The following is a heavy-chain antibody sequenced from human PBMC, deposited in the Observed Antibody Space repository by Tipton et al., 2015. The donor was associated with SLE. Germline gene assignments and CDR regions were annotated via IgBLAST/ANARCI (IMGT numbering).Heavy chain of an antibody. CDR2: IYVSGSTSGSA. CDR3: ARDRCINTTCRWFFDP. V-gene: IGHV4-61*02. J-gene: IGHJ2*01. D-gene: IGHD1-14*01. Sequence: TLSLICTVSGGSISSGAHYWSWIRQSAGKGLEWIGRIYVSGSTSGSANYNPSLKSRVTISVDTSKNQFSLKLTSVTAADTAVYFCARDRCINTTCRWFFDPWGRGTLVTVSS. CDR1: GGSISSGAHY.